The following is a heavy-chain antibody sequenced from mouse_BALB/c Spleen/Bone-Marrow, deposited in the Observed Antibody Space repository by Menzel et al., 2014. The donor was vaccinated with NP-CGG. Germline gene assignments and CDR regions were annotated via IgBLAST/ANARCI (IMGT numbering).Heavy chain of an antibody. Sequence: EVQLQQSGPGLVKPSQSLSLTCTVTGYSITSDYAWNWIRQFPGNKLEWMGSISYSGGTDYNPTLKSRFSITRDTSKNQFFLQLNSVTAEDTATYYCARKFYYFDYWGHGTTLTVSS. CDR1: GYSITSDYA. CDR3: ARKFYYFDY. V-gene: IGHV3-2*02. J-gene: IGHJ2*01. CDR2: ISYSGGT.